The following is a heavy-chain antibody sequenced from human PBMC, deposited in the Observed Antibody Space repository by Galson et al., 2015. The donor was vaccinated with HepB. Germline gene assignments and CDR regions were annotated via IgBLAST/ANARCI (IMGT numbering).Heavy chain of an antibody. CDR3: ANAGGDFWSAFES. D-gene: IGHD3-3*01. J-gene: IGHJ4*02. V-gene: IGHV1-24*01. Sequence: SVEDSGMESGCSLTDFIIQWVRQAPGKGLEWMGGFHPEEAETFYAQKFQGRVTMTADTSTETAYMELNSLKSEDTAIYYCANAGGDFWSAFESWGQGTLVTVSS. CDR1: GCSLTDFI. CDR2: FHPEEAET.